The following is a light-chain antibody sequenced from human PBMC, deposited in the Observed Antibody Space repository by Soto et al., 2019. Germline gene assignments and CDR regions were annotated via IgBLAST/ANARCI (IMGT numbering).Light chain of an antibody. CDR1: QSVSST. J-gene: IGKJ1*01. Sequence: ENVLTQSPATLGASPLEIVILSFIASQSVSSTLARYHQKSGQAPWLLICGASTRATGIPDRFSGSGSGTVFTLTISIQDAEYFAVYCCQHGNGSRWTFGQGTKVDIK. CDR3: QHGNGSRWT. V-gene: IGKV3D-15*01. CDR2: GAS.